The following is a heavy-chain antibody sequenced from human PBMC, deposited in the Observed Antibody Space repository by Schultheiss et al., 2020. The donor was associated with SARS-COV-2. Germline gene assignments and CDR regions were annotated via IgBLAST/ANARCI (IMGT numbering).Heavy chain of an antibody. D-gene: IGHD3-3*01. CDR1: GFTFSSYA. J-gene: IGHJ6*02. CDR2: ISGSGGST. V-gene: IGHV3-23*01. CDR3: ARDQEPGSGYYRSYYYYGMDV. Sequence: GGSLRLSCAASGFTFSSYAMSWVRQAPGKGLEWVSAISGSGGSTYYADSVKGRFTISRDNAKNSLYLQMNSLRAEDTAVYYCARDQEPGSGYYRSYYYYGMDVWGQGTTVTVSS.